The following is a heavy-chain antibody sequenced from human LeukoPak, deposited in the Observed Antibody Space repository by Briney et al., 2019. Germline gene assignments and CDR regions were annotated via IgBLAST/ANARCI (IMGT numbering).Heavy chain of an antibody. D-gene: IGHD2-21*01. CDR3: TKPACGGAYSRPLGQ. V-gene: IGHV3-30*02. CDR2: IRFDGRDQ. CDR1: GFNFNIYG. J-gene: IGHJ4*02. Sequence: GGSLRLSCAASGFNFNIYGMHWVRQAVGKGLEWVAFIRFDGRDQYYVDSVKGRFTISRDNSKSTLFLHMNSLRPEDTAIYYCTKPACGGAYSRPLGQWGQGALVTVSS.